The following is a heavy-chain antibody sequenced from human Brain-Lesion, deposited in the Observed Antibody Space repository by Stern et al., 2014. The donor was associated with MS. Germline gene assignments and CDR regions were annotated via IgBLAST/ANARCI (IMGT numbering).Heavy chain of an antibody. V-gene: IGHV1-2*02. CDR3: ARDQRGITIFGVVTDYYYLGMDV. D-gene: IGHD3-3*01. Sequence: VQLVQSGAEVKKPGASVKVSCKTSGYIFTGYYIHWVRQAPGQGLEGMAWINPNTGGTKSAQKFQGRVTMSRDTSISTAYVELSSLTSDDTAVYYCARDQRGITIFGVVTDYYYLGMDVWGQGTTVTVSS. CDR2: INPNTGGT. J-gene: IGHJ6*02. CDR1: GYIFTGYY.